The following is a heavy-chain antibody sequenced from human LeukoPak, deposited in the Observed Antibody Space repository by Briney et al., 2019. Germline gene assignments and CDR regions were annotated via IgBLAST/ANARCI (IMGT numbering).Heavy chain of an antibody. J-gene: IGHJ5*02. V-gene: IGHV4-59*08. D-gene: IGHD6-13*01. Sequence: KPSETMSLTCTVSGGSISGYYWSWIRQPPRKRLEWVGYIYYSGSTSYNPSLKSRVTISVDTSKNQFSLKLSSVAAADTAVYYCAIVIAAAGNWFDPWGQGTLVTVSS. CDR1: GGSISGYY. CDR3: AIVIAAAGNWFDP. CDR2: IYYSGST.